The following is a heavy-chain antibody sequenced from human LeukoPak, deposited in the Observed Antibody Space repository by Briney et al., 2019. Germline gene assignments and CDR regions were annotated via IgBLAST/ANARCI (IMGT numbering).Heavy chain of an antibody. D-gene: IGHD3-16*02. CDR3: ARHGQRYDYVWGSYRPVTFFDY. CDR1: GGSISSYY. J-gene: IGHJ4*02. CDR2: IYYSGST. V-gene: IGHV4-59*08. Sequence: SETPSLTCTVSGGSISSYYWNWIRQPPGKGLEWIGYIYYSGSTNYNPSLKSRVTISVDTSKNQFSLKLSSVTAADTAVYYCARHGQRYDYVWGSYRPVTFFDYWGQGTLVTVSS.